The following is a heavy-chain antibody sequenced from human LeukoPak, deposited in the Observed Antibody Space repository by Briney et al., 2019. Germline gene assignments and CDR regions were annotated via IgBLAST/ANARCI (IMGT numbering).Heavy chain of an antibody. V-gene: IGHV4-59*01. Sequence: SETLSLTCTVSGGSISSYYWSWIRQPPGKGLEWIGYIYYTGNTNYNPSLKSRVTISVDTSKNQSSLNLSSVTAADTAVYYCARGGFAHWVTAVGFDYWGQGTLVTVSS. CDR1: GGSISSYY. CDR2: IYYTGNT. CDR3: ARGGFAHWVTAVGFDY. J-gene: IGHJ4*02. D-gene: IGHD2-21*02.